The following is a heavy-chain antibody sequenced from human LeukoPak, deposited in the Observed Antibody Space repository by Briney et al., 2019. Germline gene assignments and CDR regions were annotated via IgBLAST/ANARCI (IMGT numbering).Heavy chain of an antibody. CDR3: ARSYGGTYYFDY. CDR2: ISSSGSTI. CDR1: GFTFSSYE. J-gene: IGHJ4*02. D-gene: IGHD4-23*01. V-gene: IGHV3-48*03. Sequence: GGSLRPSCAASGFTFSSYEMNWVRQAPGKGLEWVSYISSSGSTIYYADSVKGRFTISRDNAKNSLYLQMNSLRAEDTAVYYCARSYGGTYYFDYWGQGTLVTVSS.